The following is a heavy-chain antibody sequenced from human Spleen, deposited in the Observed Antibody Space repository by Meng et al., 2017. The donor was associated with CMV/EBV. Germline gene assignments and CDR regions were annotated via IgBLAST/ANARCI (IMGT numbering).Heavy chain of an antibody. CDR1: GFRFSGYT. CDR2: LTSGGGA. V-gene: IGHV3-23*01. CDR3: AKDLNYGGISGLDY. J-gene: IGHJ4*02. Sequence: SGFRFSGYTMTWVRQAPGGGLEWVSTLTSGGGAFYADSVKGRFTISRDNSKNTLYLQMNSLRAEDTALFYCAKDLNYGGISGLDYWGQGTLVTVSS. D-gene: IGHD2-21*01.